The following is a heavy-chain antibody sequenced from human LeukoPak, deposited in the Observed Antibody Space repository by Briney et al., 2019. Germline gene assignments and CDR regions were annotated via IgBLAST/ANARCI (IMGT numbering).Heavy chain of an antibody. Sequence: SETLSLTCTVSCGSISSSSYYGRWIRQPPGKGLGWIGSIYYSGSTYYNPSLKSRITISVDTSKNQFSLKLSTVAAADTVVYYCARGYYYDSSGYPLDYWGQGTLVTVSS. CDR2: IYYSGST. D-gene: IGHD3-22*01. CDR1: CGSISSSSYY. V-gene: IGHV4-39*07. CDR3: ARGYYYDSSGYPLDY. J-gene: IGHJ4*02.